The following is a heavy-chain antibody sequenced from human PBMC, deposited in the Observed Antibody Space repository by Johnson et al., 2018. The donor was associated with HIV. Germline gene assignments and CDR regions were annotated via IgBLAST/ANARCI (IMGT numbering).Heavy chain of an antibody. CDR2: ISYDGSNK. D-gene: IGHD3-10*01. CDR1: GFTFSSYA. J-gene: IGHJ3*02. Sequence: HVQLVESGGGVVQPGRSLRLSCAASGFTFSSYAMHWVRQAPGKGLEWVAVISYDGSNKYYADSVKGRFTISRDNSKNTLYLQMNSLRAEDTAVYYCAREGQEFNDAFDIWGQGTMVTVSS. V-gene: IGHV3-30*04. CDR3: AREGQEFNDAFDI.